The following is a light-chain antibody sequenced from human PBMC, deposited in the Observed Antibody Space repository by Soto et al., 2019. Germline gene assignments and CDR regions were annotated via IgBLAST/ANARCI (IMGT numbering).Light chain of an antibody. CDR2: GAS. CDR1: ESVSTNY. J-gene: IGKJ4*01. Sequence: EIVLPQSPGTLSLSPGERATLSCRASESVSTNYLAWYQQKPGQAPRLLISGASSRATGIPDRFSGSGSGADFTLTITRLEPEDFAVYYCQQYGSVPLTFGGGTKVEIK. V-gene: IGKV3-20*01. CDR3: QQYGSVPLT.